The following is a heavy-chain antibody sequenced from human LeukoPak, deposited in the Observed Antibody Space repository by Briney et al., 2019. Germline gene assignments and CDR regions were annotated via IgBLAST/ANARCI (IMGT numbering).Heavy chain of an antibody. J-gene: IGHJ4*02. V-gene: IGHV3-30*02. CDR2: IRYDGSNK. CDR1: AFTFRTYG. Sequence: PGGSLRLSCATSAFTFRTYGMHWVRQAPGKGLEWVAFIRYDGSNKYYADSVKGRFTISRDNSKNTLYLQMNSLGAEDTAVYYCAKEIWPTVTTPGWTYFDYWGQGTLVTVSS. D-gene: IGHD4-17*01. CDR3: AKEIWPTVTTPGWTYFDY.